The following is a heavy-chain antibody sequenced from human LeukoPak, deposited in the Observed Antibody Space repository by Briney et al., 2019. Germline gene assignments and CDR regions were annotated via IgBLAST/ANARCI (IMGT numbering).Heavy chain of an antibody. D-gene: IGHD4-17*01. V-gene: IGHV7-4-1*02. CDR2: INTNTGNP. Sequence: ASVKVSCKASGYTFTSYAMNWVRQAPGQGLEWMGWINTNTGNPTYAQGFTGRFVFSLDTSVSTACLQISSLKAEDTAVYYCARSGVYGDYQNFDYWGQGTLVTVSS. J-gene: IGHJ4*02. CDR3: ARSGVYGDYQNFDY. CDR1: GYTFTSYA.